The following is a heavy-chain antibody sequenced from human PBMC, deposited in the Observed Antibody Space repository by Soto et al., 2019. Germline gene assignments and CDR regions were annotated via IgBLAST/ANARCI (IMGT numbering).Heavy chain of an antibody. CDR1: GGTFSNYT. J-gene: IGHJ6*02. CDR2: IIPVFGTT. Sequence: QVQLVQSGAEVKKPGSSVKVFCKASGGTFSNYTISWVRQAPGQGLEWMGGIIPVFGTTDYEQKFQGRVTINADGSTSTAYMKLSSLRSADTAVYYGARSSPYMVGRKPTGNQDYYGMDVWGQGTTVTVSS. CDR3: ARSSPYMVGRKPTGNQDYYGMDV. V-gene: IGHV1-69*01. D-gene: IGHD2-15*01.